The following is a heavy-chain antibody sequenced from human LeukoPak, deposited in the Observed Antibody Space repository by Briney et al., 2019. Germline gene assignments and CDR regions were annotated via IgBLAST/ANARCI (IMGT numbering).Heavy chain of an antibody. CDR1: GGSISSYY. CDR3: ARAIWYGSGTTAFDY. J-gene: IGHJ4*02. CDR2: IYNSGSA. V-gene: IGHV4-4*07. Sequence: SETLSLTCTVSGGSISSYYWSWIRQPAGKGLEWIGRIYNSGSANYNTNYNPSLTSRVTMSVDTSKNQFSLKLNSVSAADTAVYFCARAIWYGSGTTAFDYWGQGTLVTVSP. D-gene: IGHD3-10*01.